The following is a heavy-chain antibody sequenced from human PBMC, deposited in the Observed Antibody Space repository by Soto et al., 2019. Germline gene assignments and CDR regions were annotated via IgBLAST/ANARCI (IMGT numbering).Heavy chain of an antibody. J-gene: IGHJ2*01. CDR1: GGTFSSYT. Sequence: QVQLVQSGAEVKKPGSSVTVSCKASGGTFSSYTISWVRQAPGQGLEWMGGIIPIFGTANYAQKFQGRVTITGEESTSTAYMELSSLRSEDTAVYYCARGNYRWLQLGYFDLWGRGTLVTGSS. D-gene: IGHD5-12*01. CDR3: ARGNYRWLQLGYFDL. CDR2: IIPIFGTA. V-gene: IGHV1-69*12.